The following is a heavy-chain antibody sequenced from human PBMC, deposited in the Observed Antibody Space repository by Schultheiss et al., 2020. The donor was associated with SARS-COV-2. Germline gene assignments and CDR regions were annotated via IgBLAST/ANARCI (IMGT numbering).Heavy chain of an antibody. CDR2: ISYDGNK. CDR3: AIIIVVGTRGFDS. J-gene: IGHJ4*02. Sequence: GGSLRPSCAASGFTFRSYDIHWVRQAPGKGLEWVALISYDGNKYYADSVKGRFTISRDNSKNTLYLQMNSLRAEDTAVYYCAIIIVVGTRGFDSWGQGTLVTVSS. CDR1: GFTFRSYD. V-gene: IGHV3-30*04. D-gene: IGHD3-22*01.